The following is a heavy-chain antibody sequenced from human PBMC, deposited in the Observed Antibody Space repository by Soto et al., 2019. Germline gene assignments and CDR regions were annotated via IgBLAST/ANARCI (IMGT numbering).Heavy chain of an antibody. D-gene: IGHD1-26*01. CDR3: AKGRGRSYGRYYFDQ. CDR1: GFTFDDYA. J-gene: IGHJ4*02. CDR2: ISWNSGSI. Sequence: EVQLVESGGGLVQPGRSLRLSCAASGFTFDDYAMHWVRQAPGKGLEWVSGISWNSGSIGYADSVKGRFTISRDNAKNSLYLQMNSLRAEDTALYYCAKGRGRSYGRYYFDQWGQGTLVTASS. V-gene: IGHV3-9*01.